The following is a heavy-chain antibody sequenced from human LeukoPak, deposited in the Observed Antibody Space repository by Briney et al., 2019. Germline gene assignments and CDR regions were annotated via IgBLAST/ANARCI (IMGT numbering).Heavy chain of an antibody. V-gene: IGHV3-53*01. CDR2: IYSGGST. CDR1: GFTVSSNY. Sequence: GGSLRLSCAASGFTVSSNYMSWVRQAPGKGLEWVSVIYSGGSTYYADSVKGRFTISRDNSKNTLYLQMDSLRAEDTAVYYCARVLLWELRRPGAFDIWGQGTMVTVSS. CDR3: ARVLLWELRRPGAFDI. J-gene: IGHJ3*02. D-gene: IGHD1-26*01.